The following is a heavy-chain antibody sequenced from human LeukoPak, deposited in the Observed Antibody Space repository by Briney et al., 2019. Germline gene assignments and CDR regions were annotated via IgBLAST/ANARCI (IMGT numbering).Heavy chain of an antibody. D-gene: IGHD2-21*01. CDR3: AKRGVVIRAILVGFHKEAYYFDS. CDR2: ISGSGGST. V-gene: IGHV3-23*01. J-gene: IGHJ4*02. CDR1: GITLSNYG. Sequence: GGSLRLSCAVSGITLSNYGMSWVRQAPGKGLEWVAGISGSGGSTNYADSVKGRFTISRDNPKNTLYLQMNSLRAEDTAVYFCAKRGVVIRAILVGFHKEAYYFDSWGQGALVTVSS.